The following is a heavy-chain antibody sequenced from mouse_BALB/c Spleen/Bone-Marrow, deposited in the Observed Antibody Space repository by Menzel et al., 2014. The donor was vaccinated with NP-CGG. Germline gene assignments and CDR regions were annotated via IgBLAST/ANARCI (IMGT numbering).Heavy chain of an antibody. D-gene: IGHD1-1*01. CDR2: IDTSDSYT. J-gene: IGHJ2*01. V-gene: IGHV1-69*01. Sequence: QVQLQQSGAELVMPGASVKMSCKASGYTFTDYWMHWVKQRPGQGLEWIGAIDTSDSYTSYNQKFKGKATLTVDESSSTAYMQLSSLTSEDSAVYYCARSYYGSSYVDYWGQGTTLTVSS. CDR1: GYTFTDYW. CDR3: ARSYYGSSYVDY.